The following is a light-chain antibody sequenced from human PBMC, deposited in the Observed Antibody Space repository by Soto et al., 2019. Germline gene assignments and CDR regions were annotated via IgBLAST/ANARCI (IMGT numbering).Light chain of an antibody. V-gene: IGKV3-15*01. CDR3: QQYNNWPPWT. CDR1: QSVSNN. Sequence: EIVMTQSPATLSVSPGERATLSCRARQSVSNNLAWYQQKPGQAPRLLIYGASTRATGIPARCSGSGSGTEFTLTISSLQSEDFAVYYCQQYNNWPPWTFGQGTKVEIK. J-gene: IGKJ1*01. CDR2: GAS.